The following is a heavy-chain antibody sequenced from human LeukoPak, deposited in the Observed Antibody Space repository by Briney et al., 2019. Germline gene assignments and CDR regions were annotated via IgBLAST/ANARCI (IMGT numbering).Heavy chain of an antibody. CDR1: GFTFSSYG. CDR2: IRYDGSNK. CDR3: AKDGGWGPFYYYYYMDV. Sequence: GGSLRLFCAASGFTFSSYGMHWVRQAPGKGLEWVAFIRYDGSNKYYADSVKGRFTISRDNSKNTLYLQMNSLRAEDTAVYYCAKDGGWGPFYYYYYMDVWGKGTTVTVSS. V-gene: IGHV3-30*02. J-gene: IGHJ6*03. D-gene: IGHD7-27*01.